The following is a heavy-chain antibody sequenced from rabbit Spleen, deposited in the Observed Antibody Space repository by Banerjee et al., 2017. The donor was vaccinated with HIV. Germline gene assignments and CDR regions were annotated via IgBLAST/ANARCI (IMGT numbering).Heavy chain of an antibody. D-gene: IGHD1-1*01. J-gene: IGHJ4*01. CDR3: ARDLPSVVGWNFGL. CDR1: GFSFSSNW. V-gene: IGHV1S45*01. CDR2: INVYTGKP. Sequence: LEESGGGLVKPGGTLTLTCTVSGFSFSSNWICWVRQAPGKGLEWIACINVYTGKPVYATWAKGRCTMSRASSATVTLQMTSLTTADTATYFCARDLPSVVGWNFGLWGPGTLVTVS.